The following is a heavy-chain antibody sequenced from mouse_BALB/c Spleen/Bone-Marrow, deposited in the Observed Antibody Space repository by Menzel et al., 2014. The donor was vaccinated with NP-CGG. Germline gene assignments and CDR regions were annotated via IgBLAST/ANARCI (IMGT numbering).Heavy chain of an antibody. CDR1: GFTFSNYG. V-gene: IGHV5-6-3*01. J-gene: IGHJ3*01. CDR2: INVNGDTT. CDR3: ARGYVCSSWFAY. Sequence: DVKLVESGGGLVQPGGSLKLSCAASGFTFSNYGMSWVRQNPDKRLEMIATINVNGDTTYHPDSVKGRFTISRDNVKNTLFLQMSSLKSEDTAMYYCARGYVCSSWFAYWGQGTLVTVSA.